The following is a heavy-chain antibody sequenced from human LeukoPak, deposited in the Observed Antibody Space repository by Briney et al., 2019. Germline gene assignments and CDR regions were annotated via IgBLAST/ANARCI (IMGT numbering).Heavy chain of an antibody. J-gene: IGHJ4*02. CDR1: GYTFSNYG. V-gene: IGHV1-18*04. Sequence: ASVKVSCKASGYTFSNYGISWVRQAPGLGLEWMGWTSYNGNTNYAQKFQDRVTMTTDTSTTTAYMELRSLESDDTAAYYCAKHSGSGWQALGYWGQGTLVTVSS. CDR3: AKHSGSGWQALGY. CDR2: TSYNGNT. D-gene: IGHD6-19*01.